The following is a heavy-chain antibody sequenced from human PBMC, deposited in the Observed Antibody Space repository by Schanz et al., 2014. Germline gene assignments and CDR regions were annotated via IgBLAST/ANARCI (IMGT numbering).Heavy chain of an antibody. Sequence: QVQLVQSGAEMKKPGASVKVSCKASGYTFISYGIKWVRQAPGQGLEWMGWISAYNGHTDYAQKLQGRVTLTTDTSTSTAYMELRNLRSDDTAVYYCARSNYYDNSDYYNSFDYWGQGTLVTVSS. CDR2: ISAYNGHT. CDR3: ARSNYYDNSDYYNSFDY. J-gene: IGHJ4*02. CDR1: GYTFISYG. V-gene: IGHV1-18*01. D-gene: IGHD3-22*01.